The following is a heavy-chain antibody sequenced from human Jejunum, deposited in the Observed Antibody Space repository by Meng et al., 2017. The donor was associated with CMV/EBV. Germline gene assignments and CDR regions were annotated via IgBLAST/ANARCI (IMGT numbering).Heavy chain of an antibody. J-gene: IGHJ4*02. V-gene: IGHV1-18*01. D-gene: IGHD6-19*01. CDR1: GYTFTRHG. Sequence: VLLVGAGAEVKKRVASGRVSWTATGYTFTRHGIGWRRRGSGQGLEWMGWISCHDGDTNYAQKLQHRVTMTTDTSTNTAYMDLWRLRSADTAVYYCARDPANTSGRYAYFDYWGQGTLVTVSS. CDR3: ARDPANTSGRYAYFDY. CDR2: ISCHDGDT.